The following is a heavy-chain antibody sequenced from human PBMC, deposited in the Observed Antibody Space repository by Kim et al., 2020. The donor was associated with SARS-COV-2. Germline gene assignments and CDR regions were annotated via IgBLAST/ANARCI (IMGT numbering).Heavy chain of an antibody. D-gene: IGHD6-13*01. V-gene: IGHV5-51*01. J-gene: IGHJ5*02. Sequence: GESLKISCKGSGYSFTSYWIGWVRQMPGKGLEWMGIIYPGDSDTRYSPSFQGQVTISADKSISTAYLQWSSLKASDTAMYYCARHARREISSWYENWFDPWGQGTLVTVSS. CDR3: ARHARREISSWYENWFDP. CDR1: GYSFTSYW. CDR2: IYPGDSDT.